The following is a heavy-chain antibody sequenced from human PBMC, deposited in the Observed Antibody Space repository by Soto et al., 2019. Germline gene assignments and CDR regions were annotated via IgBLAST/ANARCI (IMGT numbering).Heavy chain of an antibody. J-gene: IGHJ4*02. CDR2: IYPGDSDT. CDR3: ARGGRCSSTSCFTGYFDY. Sequence: GESLKISCKGSGYSFTSYWIGWVRQMPGKGLEWMGIIYPGDSDTRYCPSFQGQVTISADKSISTAYLQWSSLKASDTAMYYCARGGRCSSTSCFTGYFDYWGQGTLVTVSS. CDR1: GYSFTSYW. D-gene: IGHD2-2*01. V-gene: IGHV5-51*01.